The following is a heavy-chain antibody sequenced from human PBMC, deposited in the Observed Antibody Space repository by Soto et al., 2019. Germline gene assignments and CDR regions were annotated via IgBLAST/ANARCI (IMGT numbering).Heavy chain of an antibody. D-gene: IGHD3-22*01. CDR2: ITSSSSYI. V-gene: IGHV3-21*02. CDR1: GFSFSDYV. CDR3: ATGGDSSGYQSYSYYGMDV. J-gene: IGHJ6*02. Sequence: EVQLVESGGGLVKPGGSLRLSCAASGFSFSDYVLNWVRQAPGKGLEWVSSITSSSSYIYYADSVNGRFTISRDNAKSSLYLQMNSLRAEDTAVYYCATGGDSSGYQSYSYYGMDVWGQGTTVTVSS.